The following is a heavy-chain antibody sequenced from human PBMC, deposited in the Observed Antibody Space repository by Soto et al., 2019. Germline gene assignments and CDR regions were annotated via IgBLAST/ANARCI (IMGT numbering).Heavy chain of an antibody. CDR3: ARPLGSSSSRWFDP. CDR2: ISAYNGNT. D-gene: IGHD6-6*01. Sequence: ASVKVSCKASGYTFTSYGISWVRQAPGQGLEWMGWISAYNGNTNYAQKLQGRVTMTTDTSTSTAYMELRSLRSDDTAVYSCARPLGSSSSRWFDPWGQGTLVTVSS. J-gene: IGHJ5*02. CDR1: GYTFTSYG. V-gene: IGHV1-18*01.